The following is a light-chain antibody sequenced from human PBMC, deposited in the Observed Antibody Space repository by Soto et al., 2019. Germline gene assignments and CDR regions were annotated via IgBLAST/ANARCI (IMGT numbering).Light chain of an antibody. CDR1: QTISNL. Sequence: DIQMTQSPSTLSASVGDRVTITCRASQTISNLLAWYQQKPGRAPTLLIYKASTLESGVPSRFSGGASGTEFTLTISSLQPDDFATYYCQQYNSYPLTCGQGTRLEIK. CDR3: QQYNSYPLT. J-gene: IGKJ5*01. V-gene: IGKV1-5*03. CDR2: KAS.